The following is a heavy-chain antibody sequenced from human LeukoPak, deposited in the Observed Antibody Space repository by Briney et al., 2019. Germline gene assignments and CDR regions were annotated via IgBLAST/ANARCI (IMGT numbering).Heavy chain of an antibody. CDR2: ISSSGSTI. D-gene: IGHD1-26*01. Sequence: GGSLRLSCAASGFSFSKDWMSWVRQAPGKGLEWVSYISSSGSTIYYADSVKGRFTISRDNAKNSLYLQMNSLRAEDTAVYYCANIVGAIFYYMDVWGKGTTVTISS. CDR1: GFSFSKDW. CDR3: ANIVGAIFYYMDV. J-gene: IGHJ6*03. V-gene: IGHV3-11*01.